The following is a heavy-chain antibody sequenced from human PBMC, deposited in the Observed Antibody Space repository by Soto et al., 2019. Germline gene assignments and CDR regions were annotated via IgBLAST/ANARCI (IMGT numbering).Heavy chain of an antibody. V-gene: IGHV4-31*03. CDR2: IYYSGST. CDR1: GGSISSGGYY. J-gene: IGHJ3*02. D-gene: IGHD2-2*01. Sequence: PSETLSLTCTVSGGSISSGGYYWSWIRQHPGKGLEWIGYIYYSGSTYYNPSLKSRVTISVDTSKNQFSLKLSSVTAADTAVYYCARDRHRGGYCSSTSCPHDAFDIWGQGTMVTV. CDR3: ARDRHRGGYCSSTSCPHDAFDI.